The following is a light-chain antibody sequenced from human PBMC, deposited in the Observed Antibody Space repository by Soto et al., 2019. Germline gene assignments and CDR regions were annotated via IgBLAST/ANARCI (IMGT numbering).Light chain of an antibody. CDR2: AAS. Sequence: EIVMTQSPATLSVSPGERATLSCRASQSVSSNLAWYQQKPGQAPRLLIYAASTRATGIPARFSGSGSGTAFTLTISSLQSEDFAVYYCQQYNNWPPEYTFGQGTKLQIK. CDR3: QQYNNWPPEYT. J-gene: IGKJ2*01. CDR1: QSVSSN. V-gene: IGKV3-15*01.